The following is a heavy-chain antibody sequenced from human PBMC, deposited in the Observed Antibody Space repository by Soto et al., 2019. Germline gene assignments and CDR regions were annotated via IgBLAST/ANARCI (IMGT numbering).Heavy chain of an antibody. D-gene: IGHD6-25*01. J-gene: IGHJ4*02. Sequence: QVQLKESGPGLVKPSQTLSLTCTVSGGSISSGGQYWSWIRQHPGKGLEWIGYSYDSGSTYYNPYFRSRVTISVDTSKNKFSLKLRSVTDADTAVYYCARDAAEYYYDYWGQGTQVTVSS. CDR1: GGSISSGGQY. V-gene: IGHV4-31*03. CDR3: ARDAAEYYYDY. CDR2: SYDSGST.